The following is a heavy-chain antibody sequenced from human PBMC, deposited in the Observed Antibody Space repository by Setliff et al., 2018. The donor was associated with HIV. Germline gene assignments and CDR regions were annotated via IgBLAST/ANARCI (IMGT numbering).Heavy chain of an antibody. V-gene: IGHV4-61*09. CDR1: GGSITSGSYY. D-gene: IGHD7-27*01. Sequence: SETLSLTCTVSGGSITSGSYYWSWIRQPAGKGLEWIGHIYTTGSTNYNPSLKSRVTMSVDTSKNQFSLNLRSVTAADTAVYYCARDYWGSIDYWGQGILVTVSS. J-gene: IGHJ4*02. CDR2: IYTTGST. CDR3: ARDYWGSIDY.